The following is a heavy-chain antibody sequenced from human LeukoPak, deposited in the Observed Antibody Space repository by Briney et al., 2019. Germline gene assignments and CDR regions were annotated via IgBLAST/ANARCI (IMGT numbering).Heavy chain of an antibody. V-gene: IGHV3-23*01. CDR3: AKRGVVIRVILVGFHKEAYYFDS. D-gene: IGHD3-16*02. CDR1: GITLSNYG. J-gene: IGHJ4*02. CDR2: ISDSGGGT. Sequence: AGGSLRLSCAVSGITLSNYGMSWVRQAPGKGLEWVAGISDSGGGTNYADSVKGRFTISRDNPKNTLYLQMNSLRAEDTAVYFCAKRGVVIRVILVGFHKEAYYFDSWGQGALVTVSS.